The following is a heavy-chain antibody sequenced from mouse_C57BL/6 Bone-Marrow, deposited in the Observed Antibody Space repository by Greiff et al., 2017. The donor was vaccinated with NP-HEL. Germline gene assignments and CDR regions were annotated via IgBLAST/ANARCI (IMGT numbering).Heavy chain of an antibody. V-gene: IGHV5-6*01. CDR2: ISSGGSYT. J-gene: IGHJ2*01. CDR1: GFTFSSYG. CDR3: ARPFITTVPDY. D-gene: IGHD1-1*01. Sequence: EVKVVESGGDLVKPGGSLKLSCAASGFTFSSYGMSWVRQTPHKRLEWVATISSGGSYTYYPDSVKGRFTISRDNAKNTLYLQMSSLKSEDTAMYYCARPFITTVPDYWGQGTTLTVSS.